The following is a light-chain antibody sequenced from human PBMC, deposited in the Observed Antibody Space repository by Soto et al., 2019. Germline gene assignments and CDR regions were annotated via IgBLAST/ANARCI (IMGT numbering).Light chain of an antibody. V-gene: IGKV3D-15*01. CDR3: QQYNNWTRT. CDR2: GAS. Sequence: IVLTQSPATLCLSAGERATLSCRASQSVSSNLAWYQQKPGQAPRLLIYGASTRATGIPARFSVSGSGTEGTLTISSLKYEDVAVYYCQQYNNWTRTFCQGTKVDI. J-gene: IGKJ1*01. CDR1: QSVSSN.